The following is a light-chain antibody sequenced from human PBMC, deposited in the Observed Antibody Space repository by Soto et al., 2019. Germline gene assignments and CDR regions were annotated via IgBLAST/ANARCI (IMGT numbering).Light chain of an antibody. J-gene: IGKJ1*01. CDR1: QSVSSTF. V-gene: IGKV3-20*01. CDR2: AAS. Sequence: EIVLTQSAGTLSFSPGERATLSCSASQSVSSTFLAWYQQKPGQAPRLLIYAASSRAIGIPDRFSGSGSGTDFTHTISRLEPEDFAVYYCQQYGSSPGTFGQGTKVEIK. CDR3: QQYGSSPGT.